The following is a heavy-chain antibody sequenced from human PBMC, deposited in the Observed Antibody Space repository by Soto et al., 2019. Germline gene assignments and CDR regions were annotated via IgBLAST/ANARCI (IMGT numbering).Heavy chain of an antibody. V-gene: IGHV3-53*01. CDR1: GFPVSRTY. D-gene: IGHD2-8*01. J-gene: IGHJ4*02. CDR3: ARGKWFFDY. Sequence: EVQLVESGGGLIQPGGSLNLSFAAPGFPVSRTYMSWVRQAPGKGLEWVSVIYSGGSTYYADSVKGRFTISRDNSKNTLYLQMNSLRAEDTAVYYCARGKWFFDYWGQGTLVTVSS. CDR2: IYSGGST.